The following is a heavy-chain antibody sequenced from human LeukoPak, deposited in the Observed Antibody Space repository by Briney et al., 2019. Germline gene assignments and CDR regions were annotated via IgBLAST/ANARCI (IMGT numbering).Heavy chain of an antibody. CDR3: ARDYCGGDCYSDY. Sequence: GGSLRLSCEASGFTFRHYAMNWVRQAPGKGLEWVAVISYDGSNKYYADSVKGRFTISRDNSKNTLYLQMNSLRAEDTAVYYCARDYCGGDCYSDYWGQGTLVTVSS. V-gene: IGHV3-30-3*01. CDR1: GFTFRHYA. CDR2: ISYDGSNK. D-gene: IGHD2-21*02. J-gene: IGHJ4*02.